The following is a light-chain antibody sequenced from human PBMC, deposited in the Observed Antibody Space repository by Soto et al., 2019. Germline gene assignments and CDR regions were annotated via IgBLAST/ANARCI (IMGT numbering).Light chain of an antibody. V-gene: IGKV1-39*01. J-gene: IGKJ4*01. CDR3: QQRGT. Sequence: DIQMTQSPSSLSASVGDRVTITCRASQSISSYLNWYQQKPGKAPKLLIYAASSLQSGVPSRFSGSGSGTDFTLTISSLEPEDFAVYYCQQRGTFGGGTKVEIK. CDR2: AAS. CDR1: QSISSY.